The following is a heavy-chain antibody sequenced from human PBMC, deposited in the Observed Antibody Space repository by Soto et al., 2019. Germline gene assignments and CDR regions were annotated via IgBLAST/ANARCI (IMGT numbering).Heavy chain of an antibody. V-gene: IGHV4-38-2*01. CDR3: ARAHIMVVAGSTFDY. CDR2: IYHGGTT. CDR1: GXSISSGSY. J-gene: IGHJ4*02. D-gene: IGHD2-21*02. Sequence: XTLSLPCAVSGXSISSGSYWGWILQSPEIGLEWILSIYHGGTTFYKPSLKSRITMSIDTSKNPFSLKLRSVPASDTAIYYCARAHIMVVAGSTFDYWGQGTPGTVSS.